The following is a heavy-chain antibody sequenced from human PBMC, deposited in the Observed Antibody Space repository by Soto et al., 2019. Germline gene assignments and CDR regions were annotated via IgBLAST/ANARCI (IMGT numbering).Heavy chain of an antibody. J-gene: IGHJ4*02. CDR2: ISYDGSKK. D-gene: IGHD6-19*01. V-gene: IGHV3-30*04. CDR3: ARSTAVSALDF. Sequence: QVQLVASGGGVVQPGKSLRASCAASGFSVSSYSMHWIRQAPGKGLEWVTVISYDGSKKYYEDSVKGRFSISRDTSKNTVYLQMNSLRVEDTAVYYCARSTAVSALDFWGPGTLVTVSS. CDR1: GFSVSSYS.